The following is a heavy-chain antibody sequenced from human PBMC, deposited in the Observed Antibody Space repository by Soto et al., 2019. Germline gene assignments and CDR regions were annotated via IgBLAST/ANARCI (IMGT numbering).Heavy chain of an antibody. CDR2: IKQDGSEK. CDR3: ARILDSYSSSWIFDY. Sequence: GGSLRLSCAASGFTFSSYWMSWVRQAPGKGLEWVANIKQDGSEKYYVDSVKGRFTISRDNAKNSLYLQMNSLRAEDTAVYYCARILDSYSSSWIFDYWGQGTLVTVSS. CDR1: GFTFSSYW. D-gene: IGHD6-13*01. J-gene: IGHJ4*02. V-gene: IGHV3-7*03.